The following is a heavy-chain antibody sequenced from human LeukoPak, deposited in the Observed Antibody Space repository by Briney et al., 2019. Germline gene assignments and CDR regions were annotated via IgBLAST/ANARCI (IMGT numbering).Heavy chain of an antibody. D-gene: IGHD3-3*01. V-gene: IGHV1-18*01. CDR1: GYTFTSYG. CDR2: ISGYNGNT. CDR3: ARGAWSECTY. Sequence: ASVKVSCKTSGYTFTSYGISWVRQAPGQGLEWMGWISGYNGNTNYAQKFRGRVTMTTDTSTSTAYMELRSLRSDDTAVYYCARGAWSECTYWGQGTLVTVSS. J-gene: IGHJ4*02.